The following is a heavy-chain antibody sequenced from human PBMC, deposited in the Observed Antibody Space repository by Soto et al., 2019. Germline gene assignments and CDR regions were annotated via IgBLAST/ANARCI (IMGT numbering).Heavy chain of an antibody. Sequence: PGGSLRLSCAASGFTFSRYKMNWVRQAPGKGLEWVSSVSSSSSYIYYADSVKGRFSVSRDISKSSLYLQMNSLRAEDTAVYYCARVLENGDFVPPSRPYYFDSWGQGTLVTVSS. J-gene: IGHJ4*02. CDR3: ARVLENGDFVPPSRPYYFDS. V-gene: IGHV3-21*06. CDR2: VSSSSSYI. D-gene: IGHD2-21*01. CDR1: GFTFSRYK.